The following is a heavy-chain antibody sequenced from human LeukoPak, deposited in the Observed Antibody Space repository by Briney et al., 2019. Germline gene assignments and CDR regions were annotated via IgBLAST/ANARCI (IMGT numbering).Heavy chain of an antibody. CDR1: GYTFTGYY. CDR3: ARDHDFWSGYYQFDP. Sequence: GASVKVSCKASGYTFTGYYMHWVRQAPGQGLEWMGWTNPNSGGTNYAQKFQGRVTMTRDTSISTAYMELSRLRSDDTAVYYCARDHDFWSGYYQFDPWGQGTLVTVSS. J-gene: IGHJ5*02. D-gene: IGHD3-3*01. V-gene: IGHV1-2*02. CDR2: TNPNSGGT.